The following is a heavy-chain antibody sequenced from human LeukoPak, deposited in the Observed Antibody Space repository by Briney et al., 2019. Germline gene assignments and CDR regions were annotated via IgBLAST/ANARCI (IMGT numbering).Heavy chain of an antibody. J-gene: IGHJ5*01. Sequence: SGGSVRLSCAASDFLYTSFEMNWVRKAPGKALEWIASISTNCGTIFHAGSVKGRFTISRNTAKHTQYLQTDSLTAEDTAIYHCARDGLMGSTTWGQGTLVTVSS. V-gene: IGHV3-48*03. D-gene: IGHD3-16*01. CDR1: DFLYTSFE. CDR2: ISTNCGTI. CDR3: ARDGLMGSTT.